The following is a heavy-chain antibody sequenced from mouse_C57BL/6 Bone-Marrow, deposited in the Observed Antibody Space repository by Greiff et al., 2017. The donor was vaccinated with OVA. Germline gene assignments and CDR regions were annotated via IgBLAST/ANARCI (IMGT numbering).Heavy chain of an antibody. CDR1: GFTFSSYA. Sequence: DVHLVESGGGLVKPGGSLKLSCAASGFTFSSYAMSWVRQTPEKRLEWVATISDGGSYTYYPDNVKGRFTISRDNAKNNLYLQMSHLKSEDTAMYYCARDQGTTVVADYWGQGTTLTVSS. CDR2: ISDGGSYT. CDR3: ARDQGTTVVADY. D-gene: IGHD1-1*01. V-gene: IGHV5-4*01. J-gene: IGHJ2*01.